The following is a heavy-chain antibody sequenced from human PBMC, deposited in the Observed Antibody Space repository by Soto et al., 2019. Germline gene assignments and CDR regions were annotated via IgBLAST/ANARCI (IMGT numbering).Heavy chain of an antibody. V-gene: IGHV3-23*01. CDR1: GFTFSSYA. J-gene: IGHJ4*02. CDR3: AKRSSSSTFDY. D-gene: IGHD6-6*01. Sequence: VQLLESGGGLVQPGESLRLSCAASGFTFSSYAMSWVRQAPGKGLEWVSAISGSDDSTYYADSVKGRFTISRDNSKNTLYLQMNSLRAEDTAVYYCAKRSSSSTFDYWGQGTLVTVSS. CDR2: ISGSDDST.